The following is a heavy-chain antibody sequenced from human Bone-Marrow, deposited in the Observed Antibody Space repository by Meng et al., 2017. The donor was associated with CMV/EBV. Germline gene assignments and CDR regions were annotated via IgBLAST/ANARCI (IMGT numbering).Heavy chain of an antibody. J-gene: IGHJ6*02. CDR3: ARAAENYDFWSGYYYYYYGMDV. CDR1: GYTFTGYY. Sequence: ASVKVSCKASGYTFTGYYMHWVRQAPGQGLEWMGWINPNSGGTNYAQKFQGRVTMTRDTSISTAYMELSRLRSDDTAVYYCARAAENYDFWSGYYYYYYGMDVWGQGTSATVSS. CDR2: INPNSGGT. V-gene: IGHV1-2*02. D-gene: IGHD3-3*01.